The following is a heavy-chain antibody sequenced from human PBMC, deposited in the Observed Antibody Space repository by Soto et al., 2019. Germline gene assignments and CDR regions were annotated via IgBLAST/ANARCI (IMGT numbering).Heavy chain of an antibody. J-gene: IGHJ4*02. D-gene: IGHD3-22*01. CDR2: ISGSGGST. CDR1: GFTFSSYA. V-gene: IGHV3-23*01. CDR3: AKVLEFNYDSSAPVWHY. Sequence: GGSLRLSCAASGFTFSSYAMSWVRQAPGKGLEWVSAISGSGGSTYYADSVKGRFTISRDNSKNTLYLQMNSLRAEDTAVYYCAKVLEFNYDSSAPVWHYWGQGTLVTVSS.